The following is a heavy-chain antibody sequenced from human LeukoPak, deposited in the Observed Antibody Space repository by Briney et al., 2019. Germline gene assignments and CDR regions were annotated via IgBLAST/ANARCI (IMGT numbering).Heavy chain of an antibody. Sequence: GGSLRLSCAASGFTFSRYAMSWVRQAPGKGLEWVSAIVPSGGSTYYADSVKGRFTISRDNSRNTLYLQINILTAEDTAVYYCAKTMGAIDHDYWGQGTLVTVSS. J-gene: IGHJ4*02. CDR2: IVPSGGST. D-gene: IGHD1-26*01. CDR1: GFTFSRYA. V-gene: IGHV3-23*01. CDR3: AKTMGAIDHDY.